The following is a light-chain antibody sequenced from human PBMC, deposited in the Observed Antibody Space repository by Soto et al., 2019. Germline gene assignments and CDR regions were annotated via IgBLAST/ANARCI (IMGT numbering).Light chain of an antibody. CDR3: QLRSNWLFP. J-gene: IGKJ3*01. Sequence: EIVLTQSPATLSLSPGERATLSCRASQSVGSYLAWYQQKPGQAPRLLIYDASNRATGIPARFSGSGSGTDFTLTISSLEPEDFAVYYCQLRSNWLFPFGPGNKVDFK. CDR2: DAS. CDR1: QSVGSY. V-gene: IGKV3-11*01.